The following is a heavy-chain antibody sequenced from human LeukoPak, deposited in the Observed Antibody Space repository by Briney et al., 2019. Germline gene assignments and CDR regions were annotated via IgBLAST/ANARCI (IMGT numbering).Heavy chain of an antibody. J-gene: IGHJ4*02. D-gene: IGHD4-17*01. Sequence: GGSLRLSCAASGFTFSSYAMSWVRQAPGKGLEWVSLISSSGGSTYYADSVKGRFTISRDNSKNTLYLQVNSLRAEDTAVYYCAKVSGVYGDYFDYWGQGTLVTVSS. V-gene: IGHV3-23*01. CDR3: AKVSGVYGDYFDY. CDR2: ISSSGGST. CDR1: GFTFSSYA.